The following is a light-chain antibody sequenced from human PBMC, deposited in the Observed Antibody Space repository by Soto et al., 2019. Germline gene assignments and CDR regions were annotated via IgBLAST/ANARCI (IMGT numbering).Light chain of an antibody. CDR3: SSYTNNVV. V-gene: IGLV2-14*03. CDR1: SSDVGGFNY. CDR2: DVS. J-gene: IGLJ2*01. Sequence: QSALTQPASVSGSPGQSITISCTGTSSDVGGFNYVSWYQQHPDKAPKLIIYDVSDRPSGVSNRFSGSKSGNTASLTISGLQAEDEAHYYCSSYTNNVVFGGGTKLTVL.